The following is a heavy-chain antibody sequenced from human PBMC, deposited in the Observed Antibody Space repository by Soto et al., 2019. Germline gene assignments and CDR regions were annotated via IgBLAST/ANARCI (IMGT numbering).Heavy chain of an antibody. J-gene: IGHJ5*02. Sequence: LSLTCAVSGGSISSGGYSWSWIRQPPGKGLEWIGYIYHSGSTYFNPSFKSRVTISVDRSKNQFSLKLSSVTAADTAVYYCARGIPEENWFDPWGQGTLVTVSS. V-gene: IGHV4-30-2*01. CDR2: IYHSGST. D-gene: IGHD2-21*01. CDR3: ARGIPEENWFDP. CDR1: GGSISSGGYS.